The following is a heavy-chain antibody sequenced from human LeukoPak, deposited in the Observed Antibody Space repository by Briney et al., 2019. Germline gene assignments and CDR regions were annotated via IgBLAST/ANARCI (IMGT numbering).Heavy chain of an antibody. Sequence: GRSLRLSCAASGFTFSSYAMHWVRQAPGKGLEWVAVISYDGSNKYYADSVKGRFTISRDNSENTLYLQMNSLRAEDTAVYYCARESLETYYYDSSGYSPLGYWGQGTLVTVSS. CDR1: GFTFSSYA. J-gene: IGHJ4*02. CDR2: ISYDGSNK. D-gene: IGHD3-22*01. CDR3: ARESLETYYYDSSGYSPLGY. V-gene: IGHV3-30-3*01.